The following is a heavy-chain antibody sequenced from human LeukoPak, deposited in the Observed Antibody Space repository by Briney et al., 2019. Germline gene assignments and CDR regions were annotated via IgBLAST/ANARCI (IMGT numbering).Heavy chain of an antibody. D-gene: IGHD3-22*01. Sequence: SETLSLTCAVSADSFSSHYWTWIRQPPGKGLEWIGYISYIGSTNYNPSLKSRVTISIDTSKNQFSLKLTSVTAADTAVYYCARGYYDSSGYFGYWGQGTLVTVSS. CDR2: ISYIGST. CDR3: ARGYYDSSGYFGY. CDR1: ADSFSSHY. V-gene: IGHV4-59*11. J-gene: IGHJ4*02.